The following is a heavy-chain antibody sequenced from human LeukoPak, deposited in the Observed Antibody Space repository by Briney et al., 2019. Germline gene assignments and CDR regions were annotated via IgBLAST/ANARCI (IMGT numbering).Heavy chain of an antibody. CDR1: GFTFSSYA. Sequence: PGGSLRLSCATSGFTFSSYAMSWVRQAPGKGLQWVSAIGGSGGGTYYADSVKGRFTISRDNSMNTLYLQMNSLRADDTAVYYCAKTLVTTGLNPFDYWGQGTLVTVSS. J-gene: IGHJ4*02. CDR2: IGGSGGGT. V-gene: IGHV3-23*01. D-gene: IGHD4-11*01. CDR3: AKTLVTTGLNPFDY.